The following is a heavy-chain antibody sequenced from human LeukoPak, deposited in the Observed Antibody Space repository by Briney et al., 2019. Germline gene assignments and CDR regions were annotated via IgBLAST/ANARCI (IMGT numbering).Heavy chain of an antibody. CDR1: GGSISSYY. D-gene: IGHD2-2*01. Sequence: PSETLSLTCTVSGGSISSYYWSWIRQPPGKGLEWIGYIYYSGSTNYNPSLKSRVTISVDTSKNQFSLKLSSVTAADTAVYYWARAPPLYCSSTSCYPDYWGQGTLVTVSS. J-gene: IGHJ4*02. CDR2: IYYSGST. CDR3: ARAPPLYCSSTSCYPDY. V-gene: IGHV4-59*01.